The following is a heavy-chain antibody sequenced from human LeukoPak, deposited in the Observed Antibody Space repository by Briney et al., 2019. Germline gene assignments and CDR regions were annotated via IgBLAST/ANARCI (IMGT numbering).Heavy chain of an antibody. Sequence: GGSLRLSCAASGFTFSSYSMNWVRQAPGKGLEWVSSISSSSSYIYYADSMKGRFTISRDNAKNSLYLQMNSLRAEDTAVYYCARGRCSSTSCTDYYYGMDVWGQGTTVTVSS. CDR1: GFTFSSYS. CDR3: ARGRCSSTSCTDYYYGMDV. CDR2: ISSSSSYI. V-gene: IGHV3-21*01. J-gene: IGHJ6*02. D-gene: IGHD2-2*01.